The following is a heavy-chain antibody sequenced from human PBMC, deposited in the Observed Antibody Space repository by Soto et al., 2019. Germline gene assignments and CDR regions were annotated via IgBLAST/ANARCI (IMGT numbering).Heavy chain of an antibody. CDR1: GYTFTIYW. CDR3: ARPAHPLADTSDL. V-gene: IGHV5-51*01. Sequence: ESLKISCEVSGYTFTIYWIGWVRQKPGKGLEWMGIIYPSDSDTRYSPSFQGQVTISADKSLNTAYLQWNSLKASDTAVYYCARPAHPLADTSDLCDQGTLLTLSS. CDR2: IYPSDSDT. J-gene: IGHJ5*02. D-gene: IGHD6-13*01.